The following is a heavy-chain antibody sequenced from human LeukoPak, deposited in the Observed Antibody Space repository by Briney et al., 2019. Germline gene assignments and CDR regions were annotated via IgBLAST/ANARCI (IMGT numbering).Heavy chain of an antibody. V-gene: IGHV3-48*04. CDR3: ARDRLGYYGPTNWFDP. CDR1: GFTFSSYS. CDR2: ISSSSSTI. Sequence: PGGSLRLSCAASGFTFSSYSMNWVRQAPGKGLEWVSYISSSSSTIYYADSVKGRFTISRDNAKNSLYLQMNSLRAEDTAVYYCARDRLGYYGPTNWFDPWGQGTLVTVSS. D-gene: IGHD3-10*01. J-gene: IGHJ5*02.